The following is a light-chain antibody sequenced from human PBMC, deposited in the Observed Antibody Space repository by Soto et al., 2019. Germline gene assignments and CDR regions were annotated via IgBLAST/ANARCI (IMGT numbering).Light chain of an antibody. CDR2: DAS. CDR3: QPRSNWLFT. V-gene: IGKV3-11*01. CDR1: QSVSSY. J-gene: IGKJ3*01. Sequence: EIVLTQSPATLSLSPGERATLSCRASQSVSSYLAWYQQKPGQAPRLLIYDASNRATGIPARFSGSGSGTDFNLTISSLQPEDFAVYYCQPRSNWLFTFGPGTKVVIK.